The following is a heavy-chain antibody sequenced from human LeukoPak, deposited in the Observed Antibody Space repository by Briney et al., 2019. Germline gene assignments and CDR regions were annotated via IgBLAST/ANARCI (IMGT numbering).Heavy chain of an antibody. D-gene: IGHD3-22*01. CDR3: ARMGVSYYYDSSTYPTAFDV. V-gene: IGHV4-38-2*01. CDR2: IFHSGSI. Sequence: SETLSLTCAVSGYSISSGYYWGWIRQSPGKGLEWIATIFHSGSIYYNPSPKSRVTLSVDTSKNQFSLRLNSVTAADTALYYCARMGVSYYYDSSTYPTAFDVWGQGTMVSVSS. J-gene: IGHJ3*01. CDR1: GYSISSGYY.